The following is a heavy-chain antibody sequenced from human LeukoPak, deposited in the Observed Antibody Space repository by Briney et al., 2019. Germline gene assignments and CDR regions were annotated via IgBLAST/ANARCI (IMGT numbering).Heavy chain of an antibody. CDR3: ARGYCSGGSCYDFDY. D-gene: IGHD2-15*01. CDR2: IWYDGSNK. CDR1: GFTFSSYG. V-gene: IGHV3-33*01. J-gene: IGHJ4*02. Sequence: GGSLRLSCAASGFTFSSYGMHWVRQAPGKGLEWVAVIWYDGSNKYYADSVKGRFTISRDNSKNTLYLQMNSLRAEDTAVYHCARGYCSGGSCYDFDYWGQGTLVTVSS.